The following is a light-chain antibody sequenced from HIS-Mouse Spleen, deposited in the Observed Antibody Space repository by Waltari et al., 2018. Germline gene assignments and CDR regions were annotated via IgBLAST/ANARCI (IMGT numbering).Light chain of an antibody. CDR2: EGS. J-gene: IGLJ3*02. V-gene: IGLV2-23*01. CDR1: SSAVGRYNL. Sequence: QSALTQPASVSGSPGPSSTIPFPGTSSAVGRYNLVPWYQQHPGKAPKLMIYEGSKRPSGVSNRFSGSKSGNTASLTISGLQAEDEADYYCCSYAGSSTWVFGGGTKLTVL. CDR3: CSYAGSSTWV.